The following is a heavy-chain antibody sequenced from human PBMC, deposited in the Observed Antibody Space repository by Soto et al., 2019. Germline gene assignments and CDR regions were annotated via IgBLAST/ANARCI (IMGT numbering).Heavy chain of an antibody. D-gene: IGHD2-15*01. Sequence: GGSLRLSCAASGFTFSSYSMNWVRQAPGKGLEWVSYISSSSSTIYYADSVKGRFTISRDNAKNSLYLQMNSLRAEDTAVYYCARVTGVRYCSGGSCHGSHCDYWGQGTLVTVSS. CDR2: ISSSSSTI. CDR1: GFTFSSYS. CDR3: ARVTGVRYCSGGSCHGSHCDY. V-gene: IGHV3-48*01. J-gene: IGHJ4*02.